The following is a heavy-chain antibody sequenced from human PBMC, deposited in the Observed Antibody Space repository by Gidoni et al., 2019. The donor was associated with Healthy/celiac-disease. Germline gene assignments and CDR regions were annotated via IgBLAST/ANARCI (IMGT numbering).Heavy chain of an antibody. V-gene: IGHV4-38-2*02. J-gene: IGHJ5*02. CDR1: GYSISSGYY. Sequence: QVQLQESGPGLVKPSETLSLTCAVSGYSISSGYYWGWIRQPPGKGLEWIGSIYHSGSTYYNPSLKSRVTISVDTSKNQFSLKLSSVTAADTAVYYCARDSTALVVPAAINWFDPWGQGTLVTVSS. CDR3: ARDSTALVVPAAINWFDP. CDR2: IYHSGST. D-gene: IGHD2-2*01.